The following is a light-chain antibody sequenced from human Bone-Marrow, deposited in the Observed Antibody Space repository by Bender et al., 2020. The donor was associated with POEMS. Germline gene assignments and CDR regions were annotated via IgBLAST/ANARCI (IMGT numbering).Light chain of an antibody. CDR1: SSDVGSYNL. CDR2: EGT. J-gene: IGLJ3*02. Sequence: QSALTQPASVSGSPGQSITISCTGTSSDVGSYNLVSWFQQHPGKAPNLMIYEGTKRPSGVSNRFSGSKSGNTASLTISGLQAADEADYYCSSYTSSNTWVFGGGTKLTVL. CDR3: SSYTSSNTWV. V-gene: IGLV2-14*02.